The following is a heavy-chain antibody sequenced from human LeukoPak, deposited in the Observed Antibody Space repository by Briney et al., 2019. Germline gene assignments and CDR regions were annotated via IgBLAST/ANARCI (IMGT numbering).Heavy chain of an antibody. D-gene: IGHD6-13*01. CDR1: GGTFSSYA. J-gene: IGHJ6*03. Sequence: SVKVSCKASGGTFSSYAISWVRQAPGQGLEWMGRIIPIFGTANYAQKFQGRVTITTDESTSTAYMELSSLRSGDTAVYCCASQAAAGNLNYYYYYYMDVWGKGTTVTVSS. CDR2: IIPIFGTA. V-gene: IGHV1-69*05. CDR3: ASQAAAGNLNYYYYYYMDV.